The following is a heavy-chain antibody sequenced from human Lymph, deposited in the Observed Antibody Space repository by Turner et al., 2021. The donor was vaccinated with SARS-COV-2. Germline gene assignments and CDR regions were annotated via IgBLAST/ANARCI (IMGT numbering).Heavy chain of an antibody. CDR2: IYSGGSS. CDR3: ARDLDTAGGMDV. J-gene: IGHJ6*02. D-gene: IGHD5-18*01. CDR1: GITVSRNS. V-gene: IGHV3-53*04. Sequence: EVQLVESGGGLVQPGGSLRLSCAASGITVSRNSMSWVRQAPGKGLEWVSVIYSGGSSYYADSVKGRFTISRHNSKNTLYLQMNSLRAEDTAVYYCARDLDTAGGMDVWGQGTTVTVSS.